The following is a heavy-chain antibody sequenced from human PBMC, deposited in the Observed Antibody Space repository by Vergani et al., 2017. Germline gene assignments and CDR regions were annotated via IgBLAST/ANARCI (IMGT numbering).Heavy chain of an antibody. CDR1: GGSISSYY. J-gene: IGHJ5*02. CDR2: IYYSGST. D-gene: IGHD2-15*01. Sequence: QVQLQESGPGLVKPSETLSLTCTVSGGSISSYYWSWIRQPPGKGLEWIGYIYYSGSTNFNPSLKSRVTISVDTSKNQFSLKLSSVTAADTAVYYCARKGYCSGGSCYSGSNXFDPWGQGTLVTVSS. V-gene: IGHV4-59*01. CDR3: ARKGYCSGGSCYSGSNXFDP.